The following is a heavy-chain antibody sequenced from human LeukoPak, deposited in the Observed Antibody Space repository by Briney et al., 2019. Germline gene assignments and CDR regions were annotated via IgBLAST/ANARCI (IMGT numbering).Heavy chain of an antibody. Sequence: SETLSLTCTVSGGSISSSYSYWDWIRQPPGKGLAWVGTIYYTGTTYDNPSLKSRVTVFVDTSKNQFSLQLSSVTAADTAMYYCTRREAFGELRSDYWGQGTLVTVSS. CDR1: GGSISSSYSY. CDR2: IYYTGTT. D-gene: IGHD3-10*01. V-gene: IGHV4-39*01. CDR3: TRREAFGELRSDY. J-gene: IGHJ4*02.